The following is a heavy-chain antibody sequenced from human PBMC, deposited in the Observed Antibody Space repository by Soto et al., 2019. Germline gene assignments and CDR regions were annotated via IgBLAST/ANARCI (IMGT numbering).Heavy chain of an antibody. CDR1: GYTFTSYG. V-gene: IGHV1-18*01. J-gene: IGHJ6*03. CDR2: ISAYNGNA. D-gene: IGHD2-15*01. Sequence: ASVKVSCKASGYTFTSYGISWVRQAPGQGLEWMGWISAYNGNANYAQKLQGRVTMTTDTSTSTAYMELSSLRSEDAAVYYCAREVGYCSGGSCYRAGQNYYYYMDVWGKGTTVTVSS. CDR3: AREVGYCSGGSCYRAGQNYYYYMDV.